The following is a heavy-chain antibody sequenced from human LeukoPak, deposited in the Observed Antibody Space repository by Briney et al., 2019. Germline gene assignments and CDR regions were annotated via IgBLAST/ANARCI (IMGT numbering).Heavy chain of an antibody. CDR3: AKKDNGNYFNFDY. Sequence: GGSLRLSCAASGFTFSSYSMNWVRQAPGKGLEWVSSISSSSSYIYYADSVKGRFTISRDNAKNSLYLQMNSLRAEDTAVYYCAKKDNGNYFNFDYWGQGTLVTVSS. CDR2: ISSSSSYI. V-gene: IGHV3-21*01. CDR1: GFTFSSYS. J-gene: IGHJ4*02. D-gene: IGHD2/OR15-2a*01.